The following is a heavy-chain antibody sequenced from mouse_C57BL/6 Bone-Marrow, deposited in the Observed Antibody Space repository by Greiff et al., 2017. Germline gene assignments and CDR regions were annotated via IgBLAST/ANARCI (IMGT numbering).Heavy chain of an antibody. V-gene: IGHV1-55*01. D-gene: IGHD2-2*01. CDR3: ASSGLLLLRLCDY. J-gene: IGHJ2*01. CDR1: GYTFTSYW. CDR2: IYPGSGST. Sequence: QVQLQQPGAELVKPGASVKMSCKASGYTFTSYWITWVKQRPGQGLEWIGDIYPGSGSTNYNEKFKSKATLTVDTASSTAYMQLSSLTSEDSAVYYCASSGLLLLRLCDYWCQGTTLTVSS.